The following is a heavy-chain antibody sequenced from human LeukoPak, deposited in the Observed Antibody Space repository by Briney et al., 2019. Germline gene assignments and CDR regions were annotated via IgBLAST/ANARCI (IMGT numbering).Heavy chain of an antibody. Sequence: GGSLRLSCAASGFTFSSYAMSWVRQAPGKGLEWVSAISGSGGSTYYADSVKGRFTISRDNSKNTLYLQMNSLRAEDTAVYYCARDSGGGYGSHFDYWGQGTLVTVSS. CDR3: ARDSGGGYGSHFDY. V-gene: IGHV3-23*01. CDR2: ISGSGGST. J-gene: IGHJ4*02. D-gene: IGHD3-10*01. CDR1: GFTFSSYA.